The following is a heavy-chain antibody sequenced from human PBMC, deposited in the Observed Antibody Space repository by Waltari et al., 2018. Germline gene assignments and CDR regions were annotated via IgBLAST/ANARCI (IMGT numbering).Heavy chain of an antibody. Sequence: QVQLVQSGAEVKKPGASVKVSCKASGYTFTSYDINWVRQATGPGLEWLCWRNPNSGNTAYAQKFQGRVTITRNTSTSTAYMELSSLRSEDTAVYYCARGGQQLVPGWFDPWGQGTLVTVSS. CDR3: ARGGQQLVPGWFDP. V-gene: IGHV1-8*03. D-gene: IGHD6-13*01. J-gene: IGHJ5*02. CDR1: GYTFTSYD. CDR2: RNPNSGNT.